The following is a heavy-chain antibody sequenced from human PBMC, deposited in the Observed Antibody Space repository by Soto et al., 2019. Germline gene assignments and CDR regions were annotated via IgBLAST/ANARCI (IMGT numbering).Heavy chain of an antibody. V-gene: IGHV3-74*01. CDR2: INPDGSST. CDR1: GFTFSSYW. Sequence: GGSLRLSCAASGFTFSSYWMHWVRQAPGKGLVWVSRINPDGSSTSYADSVKGRFTISRDNAKNTLYLQMNSLRAADTAIYYCARDLSAAAYWGQGTLVTLSS. CDR3: ARDLSAAAY. J-gene: IGHJ4*02. D-gene: IGHD3-3*01.